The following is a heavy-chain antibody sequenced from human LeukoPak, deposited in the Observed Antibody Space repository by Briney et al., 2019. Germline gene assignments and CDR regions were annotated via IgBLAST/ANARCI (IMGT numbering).Heavy chain of an antibody. D-gene: IGHD3-10*01. CDR1: GFTFSSYE. V-gene: IGHV3-48*03. J-gene: IGHJ6*02. CDR2: ISSSGSTV. Sequence: PGGSLRLSCAASGFTFSSYEMNWVRQAPEKGLEWVSYISSSGSTVYYADSVKGRFTISRDNAKNSLYLQMNSLRAEDTAVYYCARGYYYGSDGMDVWGQGTTVTVSS. CDR3: ARGYYYGSDGMDV.